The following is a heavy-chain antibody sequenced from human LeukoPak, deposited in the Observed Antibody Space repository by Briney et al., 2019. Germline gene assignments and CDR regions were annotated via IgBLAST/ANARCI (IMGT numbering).Heavy chain of an antibody. Sequence: GGSLRLSCAASGFAFSSYGVHWVRQAPGKGLEWVAVISYDGSTEYYIDSVKGRFTISRDNSKNTLYLQMNSLRAEDTAVYHCAKETYSTSWQLDSWGQGTLVTVSS. V-gene: IGHV3-30*18. J-gene: IGHJ4*02. CDR3: AKETYSTSWQLDS. D-gene: IGHD2-2*01. CDR2: ISYDGSTE. CDR1: GFAFSSYG.